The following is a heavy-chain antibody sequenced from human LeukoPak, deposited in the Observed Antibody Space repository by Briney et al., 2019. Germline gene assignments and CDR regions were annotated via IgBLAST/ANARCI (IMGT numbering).Heavy chain of an antibody. D-gene: IGHD1-26*01. CDR1: GYTFSDYY. CDR3: ARPIRGSYVEDAFDM. J-gene: IGHJ3*02. Sequence: ASVKVSCKTSGYTFSDYYLHWVRQAPGQGLEWMGWINPSSGGTKYVQKFQGRVTMTRDTSISTGYMELSRLRSDDTAVYYCARPIRGSYVEDAFDMWGQGAMVTVSA. V-gene: IGHV1-2*02. CDR2: INPSSGGT.